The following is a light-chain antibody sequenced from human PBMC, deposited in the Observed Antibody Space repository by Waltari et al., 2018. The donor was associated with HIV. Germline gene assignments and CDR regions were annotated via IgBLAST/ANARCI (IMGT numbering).Light chain of an antibody. CDR2: DAS. CDR1: QGIKTA. Sequence: AIQLTQSPSSLSAAVVDRVTITCRASQGIKTALAWYQQKPGKTPDLLIYDASTLESGVPSRFSGSGSGTDFTLTISSLQPEDFASYYCQQFISYPLTFGPGTKVEIK. J-gene: IGKJ3*01. CDR3: QQFISYPLT. V-gene: IGKV1-13*02.